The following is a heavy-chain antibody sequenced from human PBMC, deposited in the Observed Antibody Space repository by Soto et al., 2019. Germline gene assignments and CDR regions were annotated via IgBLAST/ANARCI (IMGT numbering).Heavy chain of an antibody. V-gene: IGHV4-34*01. CDR2: INHSGST. CDR1: GGSFSGYY. J-gene: IGHJ4*02. Sequence: SETLSLTCAVYGGSFSGYYWSWIRQPPGKGLEWIGEINHSGSTNYNPSLKSRVTISVDTSKNQFSLKLSSVTAADTAVYYCARGGNIWLKMVSDYWGQGTLVTVSS. D-gene: IGHD2-8*01. CDR3: ARGGNIWLKMVSDY.